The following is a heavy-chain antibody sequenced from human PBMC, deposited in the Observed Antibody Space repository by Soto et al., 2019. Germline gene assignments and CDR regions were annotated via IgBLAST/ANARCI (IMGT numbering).Heavy chain of an antibody. J-gene: IGHJ6*02. CDR1: GGTFSSYA. CDR3: ARVGYSTNYGMAV. D-gene: IGHD6-13*01. CDR2: ITPFFGTS. V-gene: IGHV1-69*13. Sequence: GASVKVSCKAFGGTFSSYAVNWVRQAPGQGFEWMGGITPFFGTSNYAQKFQGRVTITADESTSTVFMDLVSLRSEDTAVYYCARVGYSTNYGMAVWGQGTTVTVSS.